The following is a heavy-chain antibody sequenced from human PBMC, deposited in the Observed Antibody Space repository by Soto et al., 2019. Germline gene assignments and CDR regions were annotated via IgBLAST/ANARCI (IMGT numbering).Heavy chain of an antibody. CDR3: ARGPPTVTTRSYYFDY. J-gene: IGHJ4*02. Sequence: QVQLQESGPGLVKPSQTLSLTCTVSGGSISSGGYYWSWIRQHPGKGLEWIGYISYSGSTYYNPSLKSRVTIPVDTSKNQFSLKLSSVTAADTAVYYCARGPPTVTTRSYYFDYWGQGTLVTVSS. CDR1: GGSISSGGYY. V-gene: IGHV4-31*03. D-gene: IGHD4-17*01. CDR2: ISYSGST.